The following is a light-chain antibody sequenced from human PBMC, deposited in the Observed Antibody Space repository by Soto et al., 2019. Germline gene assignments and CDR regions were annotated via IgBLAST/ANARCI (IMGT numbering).Light chain of an antibody. CDR1: SSDVGGYNY. V-gene: IGLV2-8*01. Sequence: QAVVTQPPSASGSPGQSVTISCTGTSSDVGGYNYVSWYQQHPGKAPKLMIYEVSKRPSGVPDRFSGSKSGNTASPTVSGLHAEDEADYYCSSYAGSNNYVVFGGGTKLTVL. J-gene: IGLJ2*01. CDR2: EVS. CDR3: SSYAGSNNYVV.